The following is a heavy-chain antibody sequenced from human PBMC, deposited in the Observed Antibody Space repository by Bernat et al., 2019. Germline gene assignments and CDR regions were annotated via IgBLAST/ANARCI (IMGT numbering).Heavy chain of an antibody. CDR1: GGSISSYY. Sequence: QVQLQESGPGLVKPSETLSLTCTVSGGSISSYYWSWIRQPPGKGLEWIGYIYYSGSTNYNPSLKSRVTISVDTSKNQFSLKLSSVTAADTAVYYCARNGVRGAKRGYYYYGMDVWGQGTTVTVSS. J-gene: IGHJ6*02. CDR2: IYYSGST. CDR3: ARNGVRGAKRGYYYYGMDV. D-gene: IGHD3-10*01. V-gene: IGHV4-59*01.